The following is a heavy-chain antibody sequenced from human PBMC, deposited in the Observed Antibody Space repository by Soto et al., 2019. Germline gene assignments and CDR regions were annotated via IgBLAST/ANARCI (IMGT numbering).Heavy chain of an antibody. CDR2: INSGATTT. Sequence: PGGSLRLSCAASELTSSSYSMNWVRQGPGKGLVWVSRINSGATTTNYADSVKGRFTISRDNAKNTLYLQMDSLTAEDTAVYYCARGPSGWFGYDYWGQGTLVTVSS. D-gene: IGHD6-19*01. CDR1: ELTSSSYS. CDR3: ARGPSGWFGYDY. J-gene: IGHJ4*02. V-gene: IGHV3-74*01.